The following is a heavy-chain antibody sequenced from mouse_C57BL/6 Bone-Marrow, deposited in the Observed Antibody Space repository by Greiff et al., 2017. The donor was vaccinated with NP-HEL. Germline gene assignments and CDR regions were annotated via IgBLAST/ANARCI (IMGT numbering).Heavy chain of an antibody. D-gene: IGHD1-1*01. CDR1: GYTFTSYT. CDR3: ARGYYGSFDY. J-gene: IGHJ2*01. Sequence: QVQLQQSGAELARPGASVKMSCKASGYTFTSYTMHWVKQRPGQGLEWIGNINPSSGYTKYNQKFKDKATLTADKSSSTAYMQLSSLTSEDSAVYYFARGYYGSFDYWGQRATLTLSS. CDR2: INPSSGYT. V-gene: IGHV1-4*01.